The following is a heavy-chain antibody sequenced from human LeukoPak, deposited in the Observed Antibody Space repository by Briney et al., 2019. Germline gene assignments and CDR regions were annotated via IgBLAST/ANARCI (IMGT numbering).Heavy chain of an antibody. V-gene: IGHV4-39*01. CDR1: GGSISSSSYY. D-gene: IGHD2-2*01. CDR3: AKNRRYCSSTSCPTTNWFDP. J-gene: IGHJ5*02. Sequence: PSETLSLTCTVSGGSISSSSYYWGWIRQPPGKGLEWIGSIYYSGSTYYNPSLKSRVTISVDTSKNQFSLKLSSVTAADTAVYYCAKNRRYCSSTSCPTTNWFDPWGQGTLVTVSS. CDR2: IYYSGST.